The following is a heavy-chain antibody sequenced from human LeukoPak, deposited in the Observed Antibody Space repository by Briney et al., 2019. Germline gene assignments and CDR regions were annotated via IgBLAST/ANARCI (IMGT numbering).Heavy chain of an antibody. D-gene: IGHD3-9*01. CDR2: IRYDGTKK. CDR1: GFTFSDYG. CDR3: SRVVQDVTGADY. J-gene: IGHJ4*02. Sequence: GGSLRLSCVAAGFTFSDYGMHWVRQAPGKGLEWVAFIRYDGTKKYYADSVKGRFTISRDDSKNTVYLQMYSLTAEGTAVYYCSRVVQDVTGADYWGQGTLVIVSS. V-gene: IGHV3-30*02.